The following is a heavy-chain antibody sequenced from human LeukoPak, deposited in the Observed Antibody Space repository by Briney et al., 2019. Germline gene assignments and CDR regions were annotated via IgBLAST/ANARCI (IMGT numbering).Heavy chain of an antibody. CDR3: AKDDRWLQFCC. V-gene: IGHV3-23*01. CDR1: GFTFRDHY. D-gene: IGHD5-24*01. J-gene: IGHJ4*02. CDR2: IIPSGHTT. Sequence: GGSLRLSCAASGFTFRDHYMDWVRQAPGKGLEWVSGIIPSGHTTYYADSVRGRFTISRDNSRNTVYLQMNSLRAEDTAVYYCAKDDRWLQFCCWGQGTLVTVSA.